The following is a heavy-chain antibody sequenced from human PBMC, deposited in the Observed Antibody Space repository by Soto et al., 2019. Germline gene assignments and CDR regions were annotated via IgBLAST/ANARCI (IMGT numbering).Heavy chain of an antibody. D-gene: IGHD5-18*01. CDR1: GFTFSSYA. CDR3: AKAGVDTAMVTGPLFDY. Sequence: SGGSLRLSCAASGFTFSSYAMSWVRQAPGKGLEWVSAISGSGGSTYYADSVKGRFSISRDNSKNTLYLQMNSLRAEDTAVYYCAKAGVDTAMVTGPLFDYWGQGTLVTVSS. CDR2: ISGSGGST. J-gene: IGHJ4*02. V-gene: IGHV3-23*01.